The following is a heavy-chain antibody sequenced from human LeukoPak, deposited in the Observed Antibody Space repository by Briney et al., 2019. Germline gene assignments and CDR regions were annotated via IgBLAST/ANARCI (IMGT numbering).Heavy chain of an antibody. V-gene: IGHV1-2*02. Sequence: ASVKVSFKASGYTFTGYYVHWVRQAPGQGLEWMGWINPNSGGTNYAQKFQGRVTMTRDTSISTAYMEVSRLTSDDTAVFYCAREGSGYPYWGQGTLVTVSS. J-gene: IGHJ4*02. CDR3: AREGSGYPY. CDR1: GYTFTGYY. D-gene: IGHD5-12*01. CDR2: INPNSGGT.